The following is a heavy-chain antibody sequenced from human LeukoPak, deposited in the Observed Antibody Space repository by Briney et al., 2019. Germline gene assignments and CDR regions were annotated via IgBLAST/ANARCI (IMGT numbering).Heavy chain of an antibody. D-gene: IGHD3-9*01. CDR3: AREMGNYYDILTGYSTLSWYYYYMDV. CDR2: INHSGST. CDR1: GGSFSGYY. V-gene: IGHV4-34*01. J-gene: IGHJ6*03. Sequence: SETLSLTCAVYGGSFSGYYWSWIRQPPGKGLEWIGEINHSGSTNYNPSLKSRVTISVDTSKNQFSLKLSSVTAADTAVYYCAREMGNYYDILTGYSTLSWYYYYMDVWGKGTTATVSS.